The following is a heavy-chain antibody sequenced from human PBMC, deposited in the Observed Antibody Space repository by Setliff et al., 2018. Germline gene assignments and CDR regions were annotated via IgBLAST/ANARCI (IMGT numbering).Heavy chain of an antibody. Sequence: ASVKVSCKASGYTFTSYGVSWVRQAPGQGLEWMGWINAGNGNTKCSQNFQGRVTITRDTSASTAYMELRSLRPDDTAVYYCARAPPKIVVTVAALDYWGQGALVTVSS. D-gene: IGHD2-15*01. CDR3: ARAPPKIVVTVAALDY. V-gene: IGHV1-18*01. J-gene: IGHJ4*02. CDR2: INAGNGNT. CDR1: GYTFTSYG.